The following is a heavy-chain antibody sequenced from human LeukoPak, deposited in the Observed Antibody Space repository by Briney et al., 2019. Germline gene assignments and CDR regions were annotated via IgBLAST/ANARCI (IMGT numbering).Heavy chain of an antibody. J-gene: IGHJ4*02. CDR1: GYTFTIYY. Sequence: ASVKVSCKASGYTFTIYYMHWVRQAPGRGLEWMAVINPSGDSTTYAQGFEARLTMTRDTSTSTVYMDLSSLTSEDTAVYYCARDKRGSLDYWGQGTLVAASS. CDR2: INPSGDST. CDR3: ARDKRGSLDY. D-gene: IGHD3-10*01. V-gene: IGHV1-46*01.